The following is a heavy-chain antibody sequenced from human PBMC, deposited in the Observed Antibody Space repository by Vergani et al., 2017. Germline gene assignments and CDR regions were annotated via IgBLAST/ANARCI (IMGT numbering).Heavy chain of an antibody. CDR2: ISYSGNT. J-gene: IGHJ4*02. V-gene: IGHV4-39*07. CDR3: ARDPKGATHDY. CDR1: GGSISSSNYY. Sequence: QLQLQESGPGLVKPSETLSLTCTVSGGSISSSNYYWGWIRQPPGKGLEWSGNISYSGNTYYNPSLESRVTISVDTSKNQFSLKLSSVTAADTAVYYCARDPKGATHDYWGQGTLVTVSS. D-gene: IGHD1-26*01.